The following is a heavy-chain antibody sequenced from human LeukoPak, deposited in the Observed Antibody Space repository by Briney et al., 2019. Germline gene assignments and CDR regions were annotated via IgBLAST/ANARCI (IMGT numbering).Heavy chain of an antibody. CDR2: IKQDGSEK. J-gene: IGHJ4*02. D-gene: IGHD6-13*01. CDR1: GFTFSSYW. V-gene: IGHV3-7*03. Sequence: PGGSLRLSCAASGFTFSSYWMSWVRQAPGKGLEGVANIKQDGSEKYYVDSVKGRFTIYRDNAKSSLYLQMNSLRAEDTAVYYCARESGGIAAAGDYYFDYWGQGTLVTVSS. CDR3: ARESGGIAAAGDYYFDY.